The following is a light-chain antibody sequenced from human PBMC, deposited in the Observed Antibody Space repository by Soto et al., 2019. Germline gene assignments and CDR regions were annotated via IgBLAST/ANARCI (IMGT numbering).Light chain of an antibody. CDR2: TAS. V-gene: IGKV1-39*01. CDR3: QQSYSIPYT. Sequence: DIQMTQSPSSLSASVGDRVSITCRASQSISSYLNWYQQKPGKAPKLLIYTASSLQSGVPSRFSGGGSGTDFTLTISSLQPEDFTTYYCQQSYSIPYTFGHGTRLEIK. J-gene: IGKJ2*01. CDR1: QSISSY.